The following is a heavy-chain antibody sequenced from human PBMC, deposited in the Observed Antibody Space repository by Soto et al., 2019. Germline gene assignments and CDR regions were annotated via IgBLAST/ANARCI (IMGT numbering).Heavy chain of an antibody. D-gene: IGHD2-15*01. CDR1: GFTFSSYS. CDR3: ARGGGYCSGGSCYLPPFDY. V-gene: IGHV3-21*01. CDR2: ISSSSSYI. Sequence: PGGSLRLSCAASGFTFSSYSMNWVRQAPGKGLEWVSSISSSSSYIYYADSVKGRFTISRDNAKNSLYLQMNSLRAEDTAVYYCARGGGYCSGGSCYLPPFDYWGQGTLVTVSS. J-gene: IGHJ4*02.